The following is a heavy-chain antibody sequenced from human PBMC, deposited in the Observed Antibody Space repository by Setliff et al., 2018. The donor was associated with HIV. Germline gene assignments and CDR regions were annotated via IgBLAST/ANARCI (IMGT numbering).Heavy chain of an antibody. D-gene: IGHD5-12*01. CDR3: ARGKTWLRFLDC. Sequence: GASVKVSCKASGYTFNNYGISWVRQAPGQGLEWMGWINTHSGYTNYAQNVQGRVTVTMDTSTSTAYMELRSLKSDDTAVYYCARGKTWLRFLDCWGQGTLVTVSS. V-gene: IGHV1-18*01. CDR1: GYTFNNYG. J-gene: IGHJ4*02. CDR2: INTHSGYT.